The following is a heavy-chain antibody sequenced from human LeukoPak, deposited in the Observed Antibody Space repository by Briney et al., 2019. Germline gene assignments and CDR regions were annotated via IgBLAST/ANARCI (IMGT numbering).Heavy chain of an antibody. Sequence: PGGSLRLSCAASGFTFSSYWMHWVRQAPGKGLVWVSRINSDGSSTSYADSVKGRFTISRDNAKNTLYLQMNSLRADDTAIYYCARDLGWLHYADWGQGTLVTVSS. V-gene: IGHV3-74*01. CDR1: GFTFSSYW. D-gene: IGHD5-12*01. J-gene: IGHJ4*02. CDR2: INSDGSST. CDR3: ARDLGWLHYAD.